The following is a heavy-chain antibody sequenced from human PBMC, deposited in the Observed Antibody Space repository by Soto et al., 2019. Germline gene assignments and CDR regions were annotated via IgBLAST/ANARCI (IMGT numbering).Heavy chain of an antibody. J-gene: IGHJ5*02. CDR2: IVVGSGNT. CDR1: GFTFTSSA. CDR3: AAFGGYSRFDP. V-gene: IGHV1-58*01. D-gene: IGHD3-10*01. Sequence: SVKVSCKASGFTFTSSAVQWVRQARGQRLEWIGWIVVGSGNTNYAQKFQERATITRDMSTSTAYMELSSLRSEDTAVYYCAAFGGYSRFDPWGQGXLVTVYS.